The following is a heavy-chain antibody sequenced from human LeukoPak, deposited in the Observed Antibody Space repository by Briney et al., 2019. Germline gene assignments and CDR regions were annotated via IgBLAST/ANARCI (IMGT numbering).Heavy chain of an antibody. CDR3: ASGSPSSGYYYLDY. CDR2: INPSGGST. Sequence: ASVSVSCKASGYTFTSYYMHWVRQAPGQGIEWMGIINPSGGSTIYAQTFQGRVTMTSDMSTSTVYMELSSLRSEDTAVYYCASGSPSSGYYYLDYWGPGTLVTVSS. J-gene: IGHJ4*02. D-gene: IGHD3-22*01. CDR1: GYTFTSYY. V-gene: IGHV1-46*01.